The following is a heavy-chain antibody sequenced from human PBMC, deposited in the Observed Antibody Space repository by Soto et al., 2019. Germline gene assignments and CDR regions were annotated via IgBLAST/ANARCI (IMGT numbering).Heavy chain of an antibody. CDR3: ARDAPPVVVVAAWGKYFDY. D-gene: IGHD2-15*01. Sequence: ASVKVSCKASGYTFTSYYMHWVRQAPGQGLEWMGIINPSGGSTSYEQKFQGRVTMTRDTSTSTVYMELSSLRSEDTAVYYCARDAPPVVVVAAWGKYFDYWGQGTLVTVSS. V-gene: IGHV1-46*03. J-gene: IGHJ4*02. CDR2: INPSGGST. CDR1: GYTFTSYY.